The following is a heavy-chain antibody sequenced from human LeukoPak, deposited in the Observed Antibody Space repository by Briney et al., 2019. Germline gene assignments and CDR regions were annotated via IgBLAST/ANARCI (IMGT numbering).Heavy chain of an antibody. CDR2: IRYDGSDK. CDR1: GFAFSSYG. V-gene: IGHV3-30*02. D-gene: IGHD3-3*01. CDR3: AKRRSGRDFFDY. J-gene: IGHJ4*02. Sequence: QPGGSLRLSCGASGFAFSSYGMHWVRQAPGKGLEWVAFIRYDGSDKYYADSVKGRFTISRDNSKNTLYLQMNSLRGEDTAVYYCAKRRSGRDFFDYWGQGTLVTVAS.